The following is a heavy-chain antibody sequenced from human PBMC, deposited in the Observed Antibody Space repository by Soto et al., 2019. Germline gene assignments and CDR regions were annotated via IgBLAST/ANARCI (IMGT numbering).Heavy chain of an antibody. CDR3: AREPVAFDS. CDR1: GFTFSSYA. J-gene: IGHJ4*02. Sequence: GGSLRLSCAASGFTFSSYAMNWVRQAPGKGLEWVSSIGASTTYIYYVDSVKGRFTISRDDAKNSLYLQMNSLRVEDTAVYYCAREPVAFDSWGQGTLVTVS. CDR2: IGASTTYI. D-gene: IGHD5-12*01. V-gene: IGHV3-21*01.